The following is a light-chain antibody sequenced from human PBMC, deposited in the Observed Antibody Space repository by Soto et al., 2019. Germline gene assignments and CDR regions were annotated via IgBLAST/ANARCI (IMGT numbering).Light chain of an antibody. Sequence: EIVMTQTPLSSPVTLGQPASISCRSSESLVHSNGNTYLSWLQQRPGQPPRLLIYAASNRFSGVPGSFSASGAETDSTLKISRRQRHDVAVFYYMLATRWPRTFGQGTNVEI. J-gene: IGKJ1*01. CDR2: AAS. CDR3: MLATRWPRT. CDR1: ESLVHSNGNTY. V-gene: IGKV2-24*01.